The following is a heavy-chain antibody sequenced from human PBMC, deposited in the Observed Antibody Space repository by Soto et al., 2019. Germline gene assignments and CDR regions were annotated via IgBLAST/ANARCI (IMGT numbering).Heavy chain of an antibody. D-gene: IGHD2-15*01. V-gene: IGHV4-31*03. J-gene: IGHJ6*02. Sequence: QVQLQESGPGLVKPSQTLSLTCTVSGGSISSGGYYWSWIRQHPGKGLEWIGYIYYSGSTYYNPSLKSRVTISVDTSKNQFSLKLSSVTAADTAVYYCARTDIGRYYYYGMDVWGQGTTVTVSS. CDR3: ARTDIGRYYYYGMDV. CDR2: IYYSGST. CDR1: GGSISSGGYY.